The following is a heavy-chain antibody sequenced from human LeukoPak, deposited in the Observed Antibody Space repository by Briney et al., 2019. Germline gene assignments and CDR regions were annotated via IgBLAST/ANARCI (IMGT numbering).Heavy chain of an antibody. Sequence: PGGSLRISCTASGVTASGVTFSSYAMSWVRQAPGKGLEWVSAVSGSGASTYYSDSVKGRFTISRDNSKNTVYLQMNSLRVEDSALYFCAKDSHIVEPIAGYSNWFDPWGQGTRVTVSS. V-gene: IGHV3-23*01. CDR3: AKDSHIVEPIAGYSNWFDP. D-gene: IGHD3-9*01. CDR2: VSGSGAST. CDR1: GVTFSSYA. J-gene: IGHJ5*02.